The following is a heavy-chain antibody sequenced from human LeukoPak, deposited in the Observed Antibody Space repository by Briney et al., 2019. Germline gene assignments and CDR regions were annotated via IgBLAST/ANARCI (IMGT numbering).Heavy chain of an antibody. V-gene: IGHV4-30-4*01. J-gene: IGHJ4*02. CDR3: ARDLLTARGYYFDY. Sequence: SETLSLTCTVSGGSISSGDYYWSWIRQPPGKGLEWIGYIYYSGSTYYNPSLKSRVTISVDTSKNQFSLKLSSVTAAGTAVYYCARDLLTARGYYFDYWGQGTLVTVPS. D-gene: IGHD1-26*01. CDR1: GGSISSGDYY. CDR2: IYYSGST.